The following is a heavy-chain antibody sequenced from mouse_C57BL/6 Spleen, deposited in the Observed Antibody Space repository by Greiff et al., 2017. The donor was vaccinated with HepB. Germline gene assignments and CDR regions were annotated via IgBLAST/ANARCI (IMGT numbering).Heavy chain of an antibody. D-gene: IGHD4-1*01. V-gene: IGHV1-54*01. CDR3: ARLGNWDNY. J-gene: IGHJ2*01. CDR1: GYAFTNYL. CDR2: INPGSGGT. Sequence: QVQLKESGAELVRPGTSVKVSCKASGYAFTNYLIEWVKQRPGQGLEWIGVINPGSGGTNYNEKFKGKATLTADKSSSTAYMQLSSLTSEDSAVYFCARLGNWDNYWGQGTTLTVSS.